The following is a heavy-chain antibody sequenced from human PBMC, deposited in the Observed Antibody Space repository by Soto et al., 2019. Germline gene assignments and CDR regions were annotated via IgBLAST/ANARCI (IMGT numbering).Heavy chain of an antibody. J-gene: IGHJ1*01. CDR2: ISGSGGST. CDR1: GFTFSSYA. CDR3: GKGFLSIGSFQP. D-gene: IGHD2-21*01. Sequence: EVQLLESGGGLVQPGGSLRLSCAASGFTFSSYAMSWVRQAPGKGLEWVSAISGSGGSTYYADSVKGRFTISRDNSKNRWYRKRNSLKAEKTAYYSCGKGFLSIGSFQPGGRATLLTASS. V-gene: IGHV3-23*01.